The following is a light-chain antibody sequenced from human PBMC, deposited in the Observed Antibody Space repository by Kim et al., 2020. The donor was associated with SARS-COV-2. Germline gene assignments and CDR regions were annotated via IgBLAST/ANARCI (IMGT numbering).Light chain of an antibody. CDR2: QDS. J-gene: IGLJ1*01. V-gene: IGLV3-1*01. CDR3: QAWDSSTYV. Sequence: SVSPGKTGSITCSGDKWGDKYACWYQQKPGPSPVLVIYQDSRRPSGIPERFSGSNSGNTATLTISGTQAMDEADYYCQAWDSSTYVFGTGTKVTVL. CDR1: KWGDKY.